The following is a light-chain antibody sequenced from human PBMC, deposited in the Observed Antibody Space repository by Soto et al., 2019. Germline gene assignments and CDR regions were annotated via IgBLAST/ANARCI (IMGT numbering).Light chain of an antibody. J-gene: IGKJ2*01. V-gene: IGKV3-20*01. Sequence: EIVLTQSPGTLSLSLGERATLSCRASQNVSSYLAWYQQKPGQAPRLLIYGASNRATGIPDRFTGSGSGTDFTLTISRLEPEDFAVYFCQQYVSSPMYTFGQGTKVDIK. CDR3: QQYVSSPMYT. CDR2: GAS. CDR1: QNVSSY.